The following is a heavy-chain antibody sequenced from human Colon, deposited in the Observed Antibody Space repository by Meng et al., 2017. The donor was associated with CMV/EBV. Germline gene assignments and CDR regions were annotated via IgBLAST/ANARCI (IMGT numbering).Heavy chain of an antibody. CDR3: AKDLERFYDGTGYFPGVGMDV. CDR2: IIPTVGTV. D-gene: IGHD3-22*01. J-gene: IGHJ6*02. V-gene: IGHV1-69*06. CDR1: GGTFSSYA. Sequence: SVQVSCKASGGTFSSYAINWVRQAPGQGREWMGGIIPTVGTVNYAQKFQGRVTITADRSTSTAYMDLSSLRSGDTAVYYCAKDLERFYDGTGYFPGVGMDVWGQGTTVTVSS.